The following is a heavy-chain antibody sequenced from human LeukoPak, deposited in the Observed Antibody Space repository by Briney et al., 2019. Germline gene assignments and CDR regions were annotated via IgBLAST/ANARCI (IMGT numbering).Heavy chain of an antibody. CDR3: TRLVGDSSGYYGDY. V-gene: IGHV3-23*01. J-gene: IGHJ4*02. CDR2: ISGSGGST. Sequence: GGSLRLSCAASGFTFSSYAMSWVRQAPGKGLEWVSAISGSGGSTYYADSVKGRFTISRDNSKNTAYLQMNSLKTEDTAVYYCTRLVGDSSGYYGDYWGQGTLVTVSS. CDR1: GFTFSSYA. D-gene: IGHD3-22*01.